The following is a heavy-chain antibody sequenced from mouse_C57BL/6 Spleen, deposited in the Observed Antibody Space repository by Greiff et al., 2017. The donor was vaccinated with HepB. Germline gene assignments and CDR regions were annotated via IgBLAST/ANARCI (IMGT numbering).Heavy chain of an antibody. CDR1: GYTFTSYW. V-gene: IGHV1-64*01. J-gene: IGHJ1*03. D-gene: IGHD1-1*01. CDR3: ARKGRITTVVAHWYFDV. Sequence: VQLQQSGAELVKPGASVKLSCKASGYTFTSYWMHWVKQRPGQGLEWIGMIHPNSGSTNYNEKFKSKATLTVDKSSSTAYMQLSSLTSEDSAVYYCARKGRITTVVAHWYFDVWGTGTTVTVSS. CDR2: IHPNSGST.